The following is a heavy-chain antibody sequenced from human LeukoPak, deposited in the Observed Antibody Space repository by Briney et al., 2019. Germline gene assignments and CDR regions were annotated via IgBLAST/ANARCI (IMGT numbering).Heavy chain of an antibody. CDR1: GFTFSDYY. D-gene: IGHD6-19*01. CDR3: ARASGYSSGWYYFDY. CDR2: ISSSGSTI. J-gene: IGHJ4*02. V-gene: IGHV3-11*04. Sequence: GGSLRLCCAASGFTFSDYYMSWIRQAPGKGLEWVSYISSSGSTIYYADSVKGRFTISRDNAKNSLYLQTNSLRAEDTAVYYCARASGYSSGWYYFDYWGQETLVTVSS.